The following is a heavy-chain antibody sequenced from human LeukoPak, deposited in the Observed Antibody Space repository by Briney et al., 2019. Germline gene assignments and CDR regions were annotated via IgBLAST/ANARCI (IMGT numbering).Heavy chain of an antibody. CDR3: ARGVGRYYYYMDV. Sequence: SETLSLTCTVSGGSISSSSYYWGWIRQPPGKGLEWIGSIYYSGSTYYNPSLKSRVTISVDTSKNQFSLKLSSVTAADTAVYYCARGVGRYYYYMDVWGKGTTVTVSS. J-gene: IGHJ6*03. V-gene: IGHV4-39*01. CDR1: GGSISSSSYY. CDR2: IYYSGST.